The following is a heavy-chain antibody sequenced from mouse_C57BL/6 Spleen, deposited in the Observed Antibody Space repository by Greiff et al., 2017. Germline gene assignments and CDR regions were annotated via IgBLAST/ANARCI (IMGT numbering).Heavy chain of an antibody. CDR3: ARNPTMVTTRAMDD. D-gene: IGHD2-9*01. J-gene: IGHJ4*01. CDR2: IWSGGST. CDR1: GFSLTSYG. Sequence: VQLQQSGPGLVQPSQSLSITCTVSGFSLTSYGVHWVRQSPGKGLEWLGVIWSGGSTDYDAAVISRLSISKDNSKSQVFFKMNSLQADDTAIYYCARNPTMVTTRAMDDWGQGTSVTVSS. V-gene: IGHV2-2*01.